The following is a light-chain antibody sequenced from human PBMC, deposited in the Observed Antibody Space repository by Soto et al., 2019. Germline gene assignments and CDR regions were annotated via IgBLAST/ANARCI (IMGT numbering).Light chain of an antibody. CDR1: HPIRSH. CDR2: DAS. CDR3: QPYGS. Sequence: IVMKHSPATLSLSLWEEASRSCRATHPIRSHIAWYQLKTGKAPRLLVYDASTRATGVPARFSGSGSGTDFTLTISRLEPEDFAVYYCQPYGSFGQGTRLE. V-gene: IGKV3-20*01. J-gene: IGKJ5*01.